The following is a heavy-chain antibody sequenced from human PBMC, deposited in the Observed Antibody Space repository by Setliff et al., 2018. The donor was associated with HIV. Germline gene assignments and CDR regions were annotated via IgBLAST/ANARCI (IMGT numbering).Heavy chain of an antibody. D-gene: IGHD4-4*01. CDR3: AQITVMGY. Sequence: GGSLRLSCAASGFTFSSYSMNWVRQAPGKGLEWLSYISSSSSSIYHADSVKGRFTISRDNTRSTLYLQMNRLRVEDTAVYYCAQITVMGYWGQGTLGTVS. V-gene: IGHV3-48*04. CDR1: GFTFSSYS. CDR2: ISSSSSSI. J-gene: IGHJ4*02.